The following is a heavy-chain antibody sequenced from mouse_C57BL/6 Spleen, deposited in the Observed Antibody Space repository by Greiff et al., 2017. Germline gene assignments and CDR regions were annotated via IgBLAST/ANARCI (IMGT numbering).Heavy chain of an antibody. CDR3: ASSPLTTVGDY. CDR1: GYTFTSHW. CDR2: IFPGSGST. Sequence: QVQLQQSGPELVRPGASVKISCKAPGYTFTSHWMQWVRQRPGQGLEWVGEIFPGSGSTYYNEKFKGKATLTVDTSSSTAYMQLSSLTSEVSAVYFCASSPLTTVGDYWGQGTTLTVSS. D-gene: IGHD1-1*01. V-gene: IGHV1-56*01. J-gene: IGHJ2*01.